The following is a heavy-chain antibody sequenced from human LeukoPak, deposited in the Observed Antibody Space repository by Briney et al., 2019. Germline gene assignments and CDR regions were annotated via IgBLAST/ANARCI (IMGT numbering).Heavy chain of an antibody. CDR2: ISYDGSNK. Sequence: GRSLRLSCAASGFTFSSYGMHWVRQAPGKGLEWVAVISYDGSNKYYTDSVKGRFTISRDNSKNTLYPQMNRLRAEDTAIYYCAREWGYGCGGECFSGIQAYYGMDVWGQGTTVTVSS. CDR1: GFTFSSYG. CDR3: AREWGYGCGGECFSGIQAYYGMDV. V-gene: IGHV3-30*03. J-gene: IGHJ6*02. D-gene: IGHD2-15*01.